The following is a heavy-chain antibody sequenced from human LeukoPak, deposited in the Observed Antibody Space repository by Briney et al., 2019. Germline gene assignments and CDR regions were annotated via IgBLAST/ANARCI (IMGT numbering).Heavy chain of an antibody. Sequence: PGGSLRLSCAASGFTFDDYAMHWVRQAPGKGLEWVSLISGDGGSTYYADSVKGRFTISRDNSKNSLYLQMNSLRTADTALYYCAKDIYDFWGGYRVWNPYYYYGMDVWGQGTTVTVSS. CDR3: AKDIYDFWGGYRVWNPYYYYGMDV. V-gene: IGHV3-43*02. J-gene: IGHJ6*02. D-gene: IGHD3-3*01. CDR2: ISGDGGST. CDR1: GFTFDDYA.